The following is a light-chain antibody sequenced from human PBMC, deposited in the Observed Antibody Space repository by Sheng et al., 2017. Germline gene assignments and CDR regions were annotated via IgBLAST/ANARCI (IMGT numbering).Light chain of an antibody. J-gene: IGKJ2*01. CDR1: QSISSSY. CDR2: DAS. V-gene: IGKV3-20*01. CDR3: QQYGSSMYT. Sequence: EIVLTQSPGTLSLSPGDGATLSCRASQSISSSYVAWYQQTPGQAPRLLIYDASTRATGIPARFSGSGSGTDFTLTISSLEPEDFAVYYCQQYGSSMYTFGQGTKLEI.